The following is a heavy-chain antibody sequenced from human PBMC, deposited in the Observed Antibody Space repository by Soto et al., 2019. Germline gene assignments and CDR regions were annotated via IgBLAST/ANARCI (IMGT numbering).Heavy chain of an antibody. D-gene: IGHD3-16*01. Sequence: QVQLVQSGAEVKKPGASVKVSCKTSGYTFTAYYMHWVRQAPGQGLEWMGWINPNSGATNYAKKFQGRLTRTRDTAISTAYMELSSLRSDDTAVYCCARDVGITHSWCFYLWGRGALFTFSS. CDR3: ARDVGITHSWCFYL. CDR2: INPNSGAT. V-gene: IGHV1-2*02. CDR1: GYTFTAYY. J-gene: IGHJ2*01.